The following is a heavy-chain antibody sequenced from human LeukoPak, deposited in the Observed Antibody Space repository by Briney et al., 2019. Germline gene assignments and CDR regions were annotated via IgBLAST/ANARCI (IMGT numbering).Heavy chain of an antibody. CDR1: GYTFTGYY. CDR2: INPNSGGT. J-gene: IGHJ5*02. V-gene: IGHV1-2*02. Sequence: ASVKVSCKSSGYTFTGYYMHWVRQAPGQGLDWMGWINPNSGGTNYAQKFQGRVTMTRDTSISTAYMELNRLRSDDTAVYYCARGPEMEYCSSTSCPNWFDPWGQGTLVTVSS. CDR3: ARGPEMEYCSSTSCPNWFDP. D-gene: IGHD2-2*01.